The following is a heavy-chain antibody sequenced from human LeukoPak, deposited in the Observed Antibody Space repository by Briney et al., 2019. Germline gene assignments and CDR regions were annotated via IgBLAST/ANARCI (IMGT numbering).Heavy chain of an antibody. J-gene: IGHJ4*02. V-gene: IGHV1-46*01. CDR3: ARDPATTIFPDWYYLDY. Sequence: ASVKVSCKVSGYTLTELSMHWVRQAPGQGLEWMGIINPSGGSTSYAQKFQGRVTMTRDTSTSTVYMELSSLRSEDTAVYYCARDPATTIFPDWYYLDYWGQGTLVTVSS. D-gene: IGHD3-9*01. CDR2: INPSGGST. CDR1: GYTLTELS.